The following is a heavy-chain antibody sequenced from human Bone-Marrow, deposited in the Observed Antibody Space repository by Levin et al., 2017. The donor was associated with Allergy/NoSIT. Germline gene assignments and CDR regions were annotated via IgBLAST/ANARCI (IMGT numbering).Heavy chain of an antibody. J-gene: IGHJ3*02. CDR3: ARHPFRITMVRGVIIADAFDS. CDR1: GYSFTSYW. CDR2: IYPGDSDT. D-gene: IGHD3-10*01. Sequence: GESLKISCKGSGYSFTSYWIGWVRQMPGKGLEWMGIIYPGDSDTRYSPSFQGQVTISADKSISTAYLQWSSLKASDTAMYYCARHPFRITMVRGVIIADAFDSWGQGTMVTVSS. V-gene: IGHV5-51*01.